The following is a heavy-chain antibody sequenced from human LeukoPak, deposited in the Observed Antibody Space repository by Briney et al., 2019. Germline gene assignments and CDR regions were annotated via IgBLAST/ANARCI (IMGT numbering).Heavy chain of an antibody. Sequence: ASVKVSCKASGYTFTSYGISWVRQAPGQGLEWMGGIIPIFGTANYAQKFQGRVTITADKSTSTAYMELSSLRSEDTAVYYCAREEEYYDSSGYYPMDVWGKGTTVTVSS. CDR3: AREEEYYDSSGYYPMDV. CDR1: GYTFTSYG. J-gene: IGHJ6*03. CDR2: IIPIFGTA. V-gene: IGHV1-69*06. D-gene: IGHD3-22*01.